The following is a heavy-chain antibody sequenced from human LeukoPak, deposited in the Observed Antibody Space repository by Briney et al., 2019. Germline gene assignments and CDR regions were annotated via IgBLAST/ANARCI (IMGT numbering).Heavy chain of an antibody. CDR1: GGSISSYY. D-gene: IGHD3-22*01. Sequence: KASETLSLTCTVSGGSISSYYWSWIRQPPGKGLEWIGYIYYSGSTNYNPSLKSRVTISVDTSKNQFSLKLSSVTAADTAVYYCARDRSAAYYRDYFDYWGQGTLVTVSS. J-gene: IGHJ4*02. CDR3: ARDRSAAYYRDYFDY. CDR2: IYYSGST. V-gene: IGHV4-59*01.